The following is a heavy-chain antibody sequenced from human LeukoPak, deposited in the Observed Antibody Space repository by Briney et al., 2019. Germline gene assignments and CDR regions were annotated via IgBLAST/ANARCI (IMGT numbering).Heavy chain of an antibody. CDR1: GFTVSDYS. CDR3: ATVDTASSYYFDY. J-gene: IGHJ4*02. CDR2: ISGSGGST. D-gene: IGHD5-18*01. Sequence: PGGSLRLSCAASGFTVSDYSMSWVRQAPGKGLEWVSAISGSGGSTYYADSVKGRFTISRDNSKNTLYLQMNSLRAEDTAVYYCATVDTASSYYFDYWGQGTLVTVSS. V-gene: IGHV3-23*01.